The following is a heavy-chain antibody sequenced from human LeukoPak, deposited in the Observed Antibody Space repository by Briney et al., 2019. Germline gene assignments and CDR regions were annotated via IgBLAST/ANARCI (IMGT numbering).Heavy chain of an antibody. V-gene: IGHV4-59*08. CDR1: GGSISSYY. CDR2: IYYSGTT. CDR3: ARGSCGIDCPGYNWFDP. J-gene: IGHJ5*02. D-gene: IGHD2-21*01. Sequence: SETLSLTCTVSGGSISSYYWSWIRQPPGKGLEWIGYIYYSGTTNYNPSLKSRVAISVDTSNNQFSQDLTFVTAADTAVYYCARGSCGIDCPGYNWFDPWGQGTLVTVSS.